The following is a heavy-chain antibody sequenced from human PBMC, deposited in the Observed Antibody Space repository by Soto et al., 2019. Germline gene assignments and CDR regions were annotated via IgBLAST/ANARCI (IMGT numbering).Heavy chain of an antibody. V-gene: IGHV4-31*03. Sequence: QVQLQESGPGLVKPSQTLSLTCTVSGGSISSGGYYWSWIRQHLGKGLEWIGYIYYSGSTYYNPSLKRRVTTSLDASKNQFSLKLSSVTAVDTGVYYGARLPRGYYYGSGSYLGDSWGQGTLVTVSS. CDR1: GGSISSGGYY. D-gene: IGHD3-10*01. J-gene: IGHJ4*02. CDR3: ARLPRGYYYGSGSYLGDS. CDR2: IYYSGST.